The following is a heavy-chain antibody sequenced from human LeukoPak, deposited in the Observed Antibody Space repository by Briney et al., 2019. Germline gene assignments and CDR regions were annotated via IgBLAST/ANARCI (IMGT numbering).Heavy chain of an antibody. CDR3: AREALGYCSSTSCSFHYYYHMDV. CDR1: GGSFSGYY. J-gene: IGHJ6*03. D-gene: IGHD2-2*01. Sequence: SETLSLTCAVYGGSFSGYYWSWIRQPPGKGLEWIGEINHSGSTNYNPSLKSRVTISVDTSKNQFSLKLSSVTAADTAVYYCAREALGYCSSTSCSFHYYYHMDVWGKGTTVTVSS. V-gene: IGHV4-34*01. CDR2: INHSGST.